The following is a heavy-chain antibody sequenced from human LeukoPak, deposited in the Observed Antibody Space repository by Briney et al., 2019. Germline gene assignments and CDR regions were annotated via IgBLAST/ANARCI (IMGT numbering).Heavy chain of an antibody. CDR3: ARDYYDSSGSSWFDP. CDR1: GFTFSSYS. Sequence: PGGSLRLSCAASGFTFSSYSMNWVRQAPGKGLEWVSSITSSSSYIYYADSVKGRFTISRDNARNSLYLQMNSLRAEDTAVYYCARDYYDSSGSSWFDPWGQGTLVTVSS. J-gene: IGHJ5*02. CDR2: ITSSSSYI. D-gene: IGHD3-22*01. V-gene: IGHV3-21*01.